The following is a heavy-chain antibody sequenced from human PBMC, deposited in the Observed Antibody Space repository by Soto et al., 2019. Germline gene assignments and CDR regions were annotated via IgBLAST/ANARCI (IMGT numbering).Heavy chain of an antibody. Sequence: SETLSLACAVSSGSISSSNWWSWIRQPPGKGLEWIGEINHSGSTNYNPSLKSRVTISVDTSKNQFSLKLSSVTAADTAVYYCARVSGYSGYDSYWGQGTLVTVSS. CDR2: INHSGST. V-gene: IGHV4-4*02. CDR1: SGSISSSNW. J-gene: IGHJ4*02. CDR3: ARVSGYSGYDSY. D-gene: IGHD5-12*01.